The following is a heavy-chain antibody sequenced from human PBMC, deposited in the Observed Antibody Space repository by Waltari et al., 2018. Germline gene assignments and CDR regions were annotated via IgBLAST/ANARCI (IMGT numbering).Heavy chain of an antibody. D-gene: IGHD6-13*01. Sequence: QVQLVQSGAEVKKPGASVKVSCKASGYTFTSYDINWVRQATGQGLEWMGWRNPNSGNTGYAQKFQGRVTMTRNTSISTAYMELSSLRSEDTAVYYCASSRRTYSSKEFDYWGQGTLVTVSS. J-gene: IGHJ4*02. CDR1: GYTFTSYD. V-gene: IGHV1-8*02. CDR3: ASSRRTYSSKEFDY. CDR2: RNPNSGNT.